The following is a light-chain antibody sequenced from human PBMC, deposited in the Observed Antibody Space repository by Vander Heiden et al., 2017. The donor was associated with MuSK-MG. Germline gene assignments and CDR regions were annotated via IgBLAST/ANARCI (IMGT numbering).Light chain of an antibody. J-gene: IGLJ3*02. V-gene: IGLV1-47*03. Sequence: QSVLTQPPSASVTPGQRVTISCSGSSSNIGSNYVYWYQQRPGTAPKLLIYRNNQRPSGVPDRFSGSKSGTSASLAISGLWSEDEADYYCAAWDDSLSSWVFGGGTKLTVL. CDR2: RNN. CDR3: AAWDDSLSSWV. CDR1: SSNIGSNY.